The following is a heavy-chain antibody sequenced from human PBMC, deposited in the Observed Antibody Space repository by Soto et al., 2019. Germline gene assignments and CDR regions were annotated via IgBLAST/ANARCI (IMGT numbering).Heavy chain of an antibody. Sequence: GESLKISCKGSGYSFTSYWIAWVRQMPGKGLEWMGIIYLSDSDTRYSPSFQGRVTISADKSISIAYLQWSSLKASDTAMYYCARDSSGWPYYFDYWGQGTLVTVSS. V-gene: IGHV5-51*01. CDR2: IYLSDSDT. CDR1: GYSFTSYW. J-gene: IGHJ4*02. CDR3: ARDSSGWPYYFDY. D-gene: IGHD6-19*01.